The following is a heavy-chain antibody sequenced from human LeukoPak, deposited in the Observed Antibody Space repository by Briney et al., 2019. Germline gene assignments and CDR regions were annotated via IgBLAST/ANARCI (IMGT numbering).Heavy chain of an antibody. D-gene: IGHD1-1*01. J-gene: IGHJ4*02. CDR3: ALSTTVGSPLDY. Sequence: GSGPTLVNPTQTLTLTCTFSGFSLSTSGVGVGWIRQPPGKALECLALIYWNDDKRYSPSLKSRLTITKDTSKNQVVLTMTNMDPVDTATYYCALSTTVGSPLDYWGQGTLVTVSS. CDR1: GFSLSTSGVG. CDR2: IYWNDDK. V-gene: IGHV2-5*01.